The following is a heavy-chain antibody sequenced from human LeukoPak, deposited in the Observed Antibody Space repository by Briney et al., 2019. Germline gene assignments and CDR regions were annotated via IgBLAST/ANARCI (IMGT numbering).Heavy chain of an antibody. CDR1: GYTFTAYW. CDR3: ARHASSYDSRWPFDY. Sequence: GESLKISCKSSGYTFTAYWIGWVRQMPGKGLEWMGIIYPGASDTRYSPSFQGQVTISADKSVSTAYLQWSSLKASDTAIYYCARHASSYDSRWPFDYWGQGTLVTVSS. CDR2: IYPGASDT. V-gene: IGHV5-51*01. D-gene: IGHD6-13*01. J-gene: IGHJ4*02.